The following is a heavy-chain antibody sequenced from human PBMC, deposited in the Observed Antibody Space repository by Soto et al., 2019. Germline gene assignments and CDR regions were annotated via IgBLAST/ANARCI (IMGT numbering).Heavy chain of an antibody. CDR1: GYTFTGYY. J-gene: IGHJ6*02. D-gene: IGHD6-13*01. V-gene: IGHV1-2*02. CDR3: ARDYSSSWYYYYGMDV. Sequence: ASVKVSCKASGYTFTGYYMHWVRQAPGQGLEWMGWINPNSGGTNYAQKFQGRVTMTRDTSISTAYMELSRLRSDDTAVYYCARDYSSSWYYYYGMDVWGQGTTLTVYS. CDR2: INPNSGGT.